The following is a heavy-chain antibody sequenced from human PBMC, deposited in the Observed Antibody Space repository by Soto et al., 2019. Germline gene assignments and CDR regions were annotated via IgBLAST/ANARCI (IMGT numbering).Heavy chain of an antibody. CDR1: GGSISSGGYY. J-gene: IGHJ4*02. CDR3: ARASIAARLYLVN. Sequence: TLSLTCTVSGGSISSGGYYWSWIRQHPGKGLEWIGYIYYSGSTYYNPSLKSRVTISVDTSKNQFSLKLSSVTAADTAVYYCARASIAARLYLVNWGQGTLVTVSS. CDR2: IYYSGST. V-gene: IGHV4-31*03. D-gene: IGHD6-6*01.